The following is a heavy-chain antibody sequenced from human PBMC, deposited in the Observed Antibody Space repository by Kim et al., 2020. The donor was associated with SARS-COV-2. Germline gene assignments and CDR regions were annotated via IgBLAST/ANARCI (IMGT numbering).Heavy chain of an antibody. D-gene: IGHD6-13*01. CDR1: GFTFSDYY. V-gene: IGHV3-11*01. CDR2: ISSSGSTI. Sequence: GGSLRLSCAASGFTFSDYYMSWIRQAPGKGLEWVSYISSSGSTIYYADSVKGRFTISRDNAKNSLYLQMNSLRAEDTAVYYCARSMLRSSSWYFWYFDLWGRGTLVTVSS. CDR3: ARSMLRSSSWYFWYFDL. J-gene: IGHJ2*01.